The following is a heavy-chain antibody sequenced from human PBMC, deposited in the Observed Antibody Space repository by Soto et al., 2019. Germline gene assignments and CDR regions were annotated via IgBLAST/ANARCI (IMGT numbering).Heavy chain of an antibody. CDR3: VQREDSKGSFDY. Sequence: EVQLLDSGGGLVQPGGSLRLSCAASGFTFSSYAMSWVRQAPGKGLEWVSAISGNTASTYYADSVKGRFIISRDNSRNTLYLQMNSLRAEDTAVYYCVQREDSKGSFDYWGQGTLVTVSS. CDR1: GFTFSSYA. D-gene: IGHD5-18*01. J-gene: IGHJ4*02. V-gene: IGHV3-23*01. CDR2: ISGNTAST.